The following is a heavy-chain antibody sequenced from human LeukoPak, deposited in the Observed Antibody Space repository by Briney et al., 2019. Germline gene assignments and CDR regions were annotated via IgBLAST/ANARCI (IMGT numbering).Heavy chain of an antibody. J-gene: IGHJ4*02. CDR3: ARTTVTLIDY. V-gene: IGHV4-30-4*01. CDR2: IYYSGST. Sequence: SETLSLTCAVYGGSFSGYYWSWIRQPPGKGLEWIGYIYYSGSTYYNPSLKSRVTISVDTSKNQFSLKLSSVTAADTAVYYCARTTVTLIDYWGQGTLVTVSS. CDR1: GGSFSGYY. D-gene: IGHD4-17*01.